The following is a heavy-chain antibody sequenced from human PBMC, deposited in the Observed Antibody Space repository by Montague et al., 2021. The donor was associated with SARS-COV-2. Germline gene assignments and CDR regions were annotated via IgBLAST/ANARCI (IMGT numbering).Heavy chain of an antibody. CDR2: ITWDSGTL. V-gene: IGHV3-9*01. CDR1: GFTFGDHA. D-gene: IGHD3-22*01. J-gene: IGHJ4*02. Sequence: RSLSLAASGFTFGDHAMHWVRQAPGKGPEWISGITWDSGTLGYADSVKGRFTISRDNAKNSLYLQMNSLRVEDTALYYCAKDFDYYDSSGYFDYWGQGTLVTVSS. CDR3: AKDFDYYDSSGYFDY.